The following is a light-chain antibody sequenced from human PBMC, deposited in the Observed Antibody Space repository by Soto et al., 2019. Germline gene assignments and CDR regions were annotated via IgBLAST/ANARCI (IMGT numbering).Light chain of an antibody. CDR3: SSYTSSSTLV. CDR1: SSDAGDYDY. J-gene: IGLJ1*01. V-gene: IGLV2-14*01. CDR2: EVT. Sequence: QSVLTQPASVSGSPGQSITISCTGTSSDAGDYDYVSWYQQHPGEAPKLMIYEVTNRLSGVSNRFSGSKSGNTASLTISGLQAEDEADYYCSSYTSSSTLVFGTGTKVTVL.